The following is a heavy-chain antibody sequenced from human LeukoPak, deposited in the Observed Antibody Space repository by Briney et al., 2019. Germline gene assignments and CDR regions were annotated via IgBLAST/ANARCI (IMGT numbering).Heavy chain of an antibody. CDR1: GGSISSYY. Sequence: PSETLSLTCTVSGGSISSYYWSWIRQPPGKGLEWIGYIYYSGSTNYNPSLKSRVTISVGTSKNQFSLKLASVTAADTAVYYCAREGVLTGTDYWGQGTLVTVSS. J-gene: IGHJ4*02. V-gene: IGHV4-59*01. CDR2: IYYSGST. D-gene: IGHD3-9*01. CDR3: AREGVLTGTDY.